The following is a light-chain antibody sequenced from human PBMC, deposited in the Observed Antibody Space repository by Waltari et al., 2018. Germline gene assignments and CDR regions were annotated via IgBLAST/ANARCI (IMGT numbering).Light chain of an antibody. CDR3: SSYTSSSTYVI. V-gene: IGLV2-14*03. CDR2: DVS. CDR1: SSDVGDYNY. J-gene: IGLJ2*01. Sequence: QSALTQPASVSGSPGQSITISCTGTSSDVGDYNYVSWYQRHQGKAPKLIIFDVSNRPSGVSNRFSGSKSGDTASLTISGLQAEDEADYYCSSYTSSSTYVIFGGGTKLTVL.